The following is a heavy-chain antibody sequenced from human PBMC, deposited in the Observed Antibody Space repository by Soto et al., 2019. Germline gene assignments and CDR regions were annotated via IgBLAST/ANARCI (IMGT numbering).Heavy chain of an antibody. Sequence: QVQLQESGPGLVKPSQTLSLTCTVSGRSITCGDYYWTWIRQPPGKGLEWVGYTYCNGNTYYNPSVRIRTTISLDTSKNQFPLRVSSVTAADTAVYYCPWTYSGYDPNYWGQGTLVTVSS. V-gene: IGHV4-30-4*01. CDR3: PWTYSGYDPNY. CDR2: TYCNGNT. D-gene: IGHD5-12*01. J-gene: IGHJ4*02. CDR1: GRSITCGDYY.